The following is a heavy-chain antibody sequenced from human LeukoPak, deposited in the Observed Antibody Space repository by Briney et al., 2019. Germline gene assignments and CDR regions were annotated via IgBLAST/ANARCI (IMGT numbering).Heavy chain of an antibody. J-gene: IGHJ3*02. D-gene: IGHD3-10*01. CDR3: ARDKVLLWFGESDDDAFDI. Sequence: GGSLRLSCAASGFTFSSYGMHWVRQAPGKGLEWVAVISYDGSNKYYADSVKGRFTISRDNSKNTLYLQMNSLRAEDTAVYYCARDKVLLWFGESDDDAFDIWGQGTMVTVSS. CDR1: GFTFSSYG. V-gene: IGHV3-30*03. CDR2: ISYDGSNK.